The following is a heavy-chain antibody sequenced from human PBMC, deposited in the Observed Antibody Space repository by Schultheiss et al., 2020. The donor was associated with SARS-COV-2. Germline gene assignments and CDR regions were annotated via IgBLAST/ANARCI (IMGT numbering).Heavy chain of an antibody. CDR1: GFRFSDFH. CDR3: ASHSTIFGEAVETRNDFDI. J-gene: IGHJ3*02. V-gene: IGHV3-11*01. CDR2: ISGSGFTV. Sequence: GGSLRLSCEVSGFRFSDFHFSWIRQAPGKGLEWVSRISGSGFTVNYAESVKGRFTISRDNAKKSLFLQMNSLTAEDTALYYCASHSTIFGEAVETRNDFDIWGPGTVVTVSS. D-gene: IGHD3-3*01.